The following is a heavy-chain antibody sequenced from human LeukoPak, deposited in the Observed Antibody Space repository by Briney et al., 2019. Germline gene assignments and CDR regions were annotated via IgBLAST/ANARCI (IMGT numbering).Heavy chain of an antibody. V-gene: IGHV3-30*02. CDR2: IRYDGSNK. Sequence: PGGSLRLSCAASGFTFSSYGMHWVRQAPGKGLEWVAFIRYDGSNKYYADSVKGRFTISRDNSKSTLYLQMNSLRAEDTAVYYCAKDGQTDYGDFEGFGDYWGQGTLVTVSS. D-gene: IGHD4-17*01. CDR1: GFTFSSYG. CDR3: AKDGQTDYGDFEGFGDY. J-gene: IGHJ4*02.